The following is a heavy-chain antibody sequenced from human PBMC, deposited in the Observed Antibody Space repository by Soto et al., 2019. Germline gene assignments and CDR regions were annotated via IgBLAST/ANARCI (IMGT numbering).Heavy chain of an antibody. CDR3: AKLSYYYDSSGYLRY. Sequence: LRLSCAASGFTFSSYAMSWVRQAPGKGLEWVSAISGSGGSTYYADSVKGRFTISRDNSKNTLYLQMNSLRAEDTAVYYCAKLSYYYDSSGYLRYWGQGTLVTVSS. J-gene: IGHJ4*02. CDR1: GFTFSSYA. D-gene: IGHD3-22*01. V-gene: IGHV3-23*01. CDR2: ISGSGGST.